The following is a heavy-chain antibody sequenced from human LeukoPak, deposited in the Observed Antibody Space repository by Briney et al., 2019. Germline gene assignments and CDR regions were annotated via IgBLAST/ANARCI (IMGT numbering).Heavy chain of an antibody. J-gene: IGHJ3*01. Sequence: GGSLRLSCAASGFTFAIHAMPWVRQAPAKGLEWVSGISGDGASTHYADSVKGQFTISRDNSQKTLFLQMNSLRFEDTAIYYCAKDSYVSGRPLHTFDVWGQGTMVTVSS. D-gene: IGHD3-10*01. CDR3: AKDSYVSGRPLHTFDV. CDR2: ISGDGAST. CDR1: GFTFAIHA. V-gene: IGHV3-23*01.